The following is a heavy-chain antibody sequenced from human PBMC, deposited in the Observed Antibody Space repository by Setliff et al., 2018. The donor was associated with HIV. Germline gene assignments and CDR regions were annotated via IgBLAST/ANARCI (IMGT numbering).Heavy chain of an antibody. Sequence: SETLSLTCAVSGYSISGGYYWGWIRQPPGKGLEWIGSIYTSGSTNYNPSLKSRVTISLDTSKNQFSLKLSSVTAADTAVYYCAREVFSGWRIFDIWGHGTMVTVSS. CDR1: GYSISGGYY. CDR3: AREVFSGWRIFDI. V-gene: IGHV4-38-2*02. CDR2: IYTSGST. J-gene: IGHJ3*02. D-gene: IGHD6-19*01.